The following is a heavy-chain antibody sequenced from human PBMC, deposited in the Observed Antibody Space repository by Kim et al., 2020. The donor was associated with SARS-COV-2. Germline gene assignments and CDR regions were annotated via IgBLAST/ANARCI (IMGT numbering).Heavy chain of an antibody. CDR3: ARERGFFADSSFGY. J-gene: IGHJ1*01. V-gene: IGHV3-48*04. CDR2: ISSSSSTI. D-gene: IGHD2-15*01. CDR1: GFTFSSYS. Sequence: GGSLRLSCAASGFTFSSYSMNWVRQAPGKGLEWVSYISSSSSTIYYADSVKGRFTISRDNAKNSLYLQMNSLRAEDTAVYYCARERGFFADSSFGYWGQGPLVVASA.